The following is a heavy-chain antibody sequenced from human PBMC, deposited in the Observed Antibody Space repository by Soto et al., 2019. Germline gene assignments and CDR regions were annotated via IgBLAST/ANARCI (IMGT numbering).Heavy chain of an antibody. Sequence: SETLSLTCAVYCGSFSGYYWSWIRQPPGKGLEWIGEINHSGSTNYNPSLKSRVTISVDTSKNQFSLKLSSVTAADTAVYYCARAVRYSSSAYYYYGMDVWGQGTTVTVSS. CDR2: INHSGST. CDR3: ARAVRYSSSAYYYYGMDV. J-gene: IGHJ6*02. D-gene: IGHD6-6*01. V-gene: IGHV4-34*01. CDR1: CGSFSGYY.